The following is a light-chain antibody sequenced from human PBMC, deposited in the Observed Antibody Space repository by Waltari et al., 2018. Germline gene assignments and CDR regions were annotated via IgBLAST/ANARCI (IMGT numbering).Light chain of an antibody. J-gene: IGLJ3*02. CDR1: RWDLGGPDA. Sequence: QSALTQPASVSGSPGQATTISCTGTRWDLGGPDALSRYRQKPGKAPELTIYAVSSRPLATSTRVSGSKSGDTASLTISGLQADDEGDYYCASYTSANTVVFGGGTKLTVL. CDR3: ASYTSANTVV. CDR2: AVS. V-gene: IGLV2-14*01.